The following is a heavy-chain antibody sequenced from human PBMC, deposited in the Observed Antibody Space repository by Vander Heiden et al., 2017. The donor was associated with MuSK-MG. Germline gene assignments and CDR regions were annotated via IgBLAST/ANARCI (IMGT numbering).Heavy chain of an antibody. CDR2: ISSSSSYI. D-gene: IGHD3-16*01. J-gene: IGHJ4*02. CDR3: ARDPLMITFGGVTHT. Sequence: EVQLVESGGGLVKPGGSLRLSCAASGFTFSSYSMNWVRQAPGKGLEWVSSISSSSSYIYYADSVKGRFTISRDNAKNSLYLQMNSLRAEDTAVYYCARDPLMITFGGVTHTWGQGTLVTVSS. V-gene: IGHV3-21*01. CDR1: GFTFSSYS.